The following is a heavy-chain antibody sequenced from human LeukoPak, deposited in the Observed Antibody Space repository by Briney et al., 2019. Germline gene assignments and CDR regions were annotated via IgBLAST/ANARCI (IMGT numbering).Heavy chain of an antibody. D-gene: IGHD6-13*01. J-gene: IGHJ6*02. Sequence: PGGSLRLSCVASGFTFSSYEMNWVRQAPGKGLEWVSYISSSGSTIYYADSVKGRFTISRDNAKNSLYLQMNSLRAEDTAVYYCARDSSSWYGYYYGMDVWGQGTTVIVSS. CDR1: GFTFSSYE. CDR2: ISSSGSTI. V-gene: IGHV3-48*03. CDR3: ARDSSSWYGYYYGMDV.